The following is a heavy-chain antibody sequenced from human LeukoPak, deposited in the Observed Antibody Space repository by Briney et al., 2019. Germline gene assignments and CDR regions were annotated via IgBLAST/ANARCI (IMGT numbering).Heavy chain of an antibody. V-gene: IGHV3-30*18. J-gene: IGHJ4*02. CDR3: AKESNYDFWMGVDY. CDR2: ISYDGSNK. D-gene: IGHD3-3*01. Sequence: PGGSLRLSCAASGFSLSSYWMSWVRQAPGKGLEWVAVISYDGSNKYYADSVKGRFTISRDNSKNTLYLQMNSLRAEDTAVYYCAKESNYDFWMGVDYWGQRTLVTVSS. CDR1: GFSLSSYW.